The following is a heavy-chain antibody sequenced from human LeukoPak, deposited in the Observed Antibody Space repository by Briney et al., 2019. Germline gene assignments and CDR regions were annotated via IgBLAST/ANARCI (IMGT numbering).Heavy chain of an antibody. V-gene: IGHV4-39*01. D-gene: IGHD6-13*01. CDR1: GGSISSSSYY. Sequence: SETLSLTCTVSGGSISSSSYYWGWISQPPGKGLEWIGSIYYSGSTYYNPSLKSRVTISVDTSKNQFSLKLSSVTAADTAVYYCARHSPSSSWYFFDYWGQGTLVTVSS. CDR3: ARHSPSSSWYFFDY. CDR2: IYYSGST. J-gene: IGHJ4*02.